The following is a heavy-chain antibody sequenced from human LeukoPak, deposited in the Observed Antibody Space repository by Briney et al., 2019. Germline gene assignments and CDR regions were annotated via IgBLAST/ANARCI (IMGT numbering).Heavy chain of an antibody. Sequence: ASVKVSCKASGYTFTSYDINWVRQATGQGLEWMGWMNPNSGNTGYAQKFQGRVTMTRNTSISTAYMELSSLRSEDTAVYYCATAAEAGGYYFDYWGQGTLVTVSS. D-gene: IGHD6-13*01. J-gene: IGHJ4*02. CDR1: GYTFTSYD. CDR2: MNPNSGNT. V-gene: IGHV1-8*01. CDR3: ATAAEAGGYYFDY.